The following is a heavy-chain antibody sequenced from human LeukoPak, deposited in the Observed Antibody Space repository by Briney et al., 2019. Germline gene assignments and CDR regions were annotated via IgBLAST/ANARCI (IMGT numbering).Heavy chain of an antibody. J-gene: IGHJ6*02. V-gene: IGHV5-51*01. D-gene: IGHD5/OR15-5a*01. Sequence: GESLKISCKGSGYLFTTYWIAWVRQMPGKGPEWMGVIYSADSDVRYSPSFQGQVTISVDKSINTAYLQWTTLKASDTATYYCARLTSGRYNVYGMDVWGQGTTVTVSS. CDR1: GYLFTTYW. CDR2: IYSADSDV. CDR3: ARLTSGRYNVYGMDV.